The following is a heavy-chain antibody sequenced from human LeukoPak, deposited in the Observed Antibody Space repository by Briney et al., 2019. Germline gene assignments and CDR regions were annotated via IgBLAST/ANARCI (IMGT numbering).Heavy chain of an antibody. J-gene: IGHJ4*02. CDR3: ARGDAGYYFDF. Sequence: GESLKISCQGSGYSFASYWIGWVRQMPGKGLEWMGVIYPGDSDTRYSPSLQGQVTISADKSISTAYLQWSGLSASDTAMYYCARGDAGYYFDFWGQGTLVTVSS. D-gene: IGHD1-26*01. CDR1: GYSFASYW. V-gene: IGHV5-51*01. CDR2: IYPGDSDT.